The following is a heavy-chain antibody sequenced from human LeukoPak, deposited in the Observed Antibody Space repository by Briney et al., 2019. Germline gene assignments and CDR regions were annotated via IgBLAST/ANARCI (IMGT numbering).Heavy chain of an antibody. CDR1: GYDFTDYY. V-gene: IGHV1-2*02. CDR3: VTYTSAIQHFLY. Sequence: GASVKVTCKASGYDFTDYYVHWVRQAPGQGPEWMGWVNPSGGATKYAQKFQDRVTLTRDTSISTAYLELSGLRSDDTAVYYCVTYTSAIQHFLYWGLGTLVTVSS. CDR2: VNPSGGAT. D-gene: IGHD6-19*01. J-gene: IGHJ4*02.